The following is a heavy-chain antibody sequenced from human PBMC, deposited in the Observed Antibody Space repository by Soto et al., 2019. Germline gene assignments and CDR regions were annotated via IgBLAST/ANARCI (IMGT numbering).Heavy chain of an antibody. V-gene: IGHV1-18*01. D-gene: IGHD3-16*01. CDR3: ARPSAGDGRFHGMDV. CDR2: IAAYNGHT. CDR1: GYTFTNYG. Sequence: QVQLVQSGAEVKKPGASVRVSCKASGYTFTNYGISWVRQAPGQGLEWMGWIAAYNGHTNYAQNLQGRVTMTTDTSXXTAYMELRSLRSDDTAVYYCARPSAGDGRFHGMDVWGQGTTVSVSS. J-gene: IGHJ6*02.